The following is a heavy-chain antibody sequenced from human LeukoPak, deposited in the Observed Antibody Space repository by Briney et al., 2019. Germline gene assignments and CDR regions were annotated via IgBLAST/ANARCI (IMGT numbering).Heavy chain of an antibody. CDR1: GFAFTTYW. D-gene: IGHD6-19*01. J-gene: IGHJ4*02. V-gene: IGHV3-7*01. CDR3: VRVAGGIPDY. CDR2: IKQDGSEK. Sequence: GGSLRLSCAASGFAFTTYWMSWVRQAPGKGLEWVANIKQDGSEKYYVDSVAGRFTISRDNAKNSLFLQMNSLRVEDTAVFYCVRVAGGIPDYWGQGTLVTVSS.